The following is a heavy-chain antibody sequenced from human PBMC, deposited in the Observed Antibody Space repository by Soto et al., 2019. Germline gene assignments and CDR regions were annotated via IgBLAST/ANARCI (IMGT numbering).Heavy chain of an antibody. Sequence: EAQLVESGGGLVKPGGSLRLSCAASGFTFSSYAMSWVRQAPGKGLEWVSSISSSSSNMYYADSVKGRFTISRDNAKKSLYLEMNSLRAEDTALYYCARDGIVVVYWGQGTLVTVSS. V-gene: IGHV3-21*02. D-gene: IGHD2-21*01. CDR2: ISSSSSNM. CDR1: GFTFSSYA. CDR3: ARDGIVVVY. J-gene: IGHJ4*02.